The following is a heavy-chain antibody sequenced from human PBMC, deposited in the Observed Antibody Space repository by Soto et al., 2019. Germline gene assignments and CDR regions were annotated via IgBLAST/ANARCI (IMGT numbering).Heavy chain of an antibody. Sequence: PGGSLRLSCAASGFTFDDYARHWVRQAPGKGLEWVSLISWDGGSTYYADSVKGRFTISRDNSKNSLYLQMNSLRTEDTALYYCAGSKRGYSYGTIYYYYYGMDVWGQGTTLTVSS. CDR3: AGSKRGYSYGTIYYYYYGMDV. CDR1: GFTFDDYA. J-gene: IGHJ6*02. CDR2: ISWDGGST. D-gene: IGHD5-18*01. V-gene: IGHV3-43*01.